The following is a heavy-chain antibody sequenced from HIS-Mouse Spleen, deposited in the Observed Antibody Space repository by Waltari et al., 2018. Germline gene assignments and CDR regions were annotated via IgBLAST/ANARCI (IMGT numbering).Heavy chain of an antibody. Sequence: QVQLVQSGAEVKKPGASVKVSCKASGYTFTSYYMHWVRQARGQGLEWMGIINASGGSNSYAQKFQGRVTMTRETATRTVYMELSSLRSEDTAVYYCARDPLDGESRFDYWGQGTLVTVSS. CDR3: ARDPLDGESRFDY. CDR2: INASGGSN. D-gene: IGHD3-10*01. V-gene: IGHV1-46*03. CDR1: GYTFTSYY. J-gene: IGHJ4*02.